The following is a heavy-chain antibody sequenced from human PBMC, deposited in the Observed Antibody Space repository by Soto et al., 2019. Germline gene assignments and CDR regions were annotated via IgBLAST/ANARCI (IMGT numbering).Heavy chain of an antibody. Sequence: PGGSLRLSCAASGFTFSDYYMSWIRQAPGKGLEWISYIDTSSTKIYYADSVKGRFTISRDNAKNSLYLEMNSLRDEDTAVYYCASHYDMWSGYLSPLDYRGQGTLVPVSS. D-gene: IGHD3-3*01. CDR1: GFTFSDYY. V-gene: IGHV3-11*01. CDR3: ASHYDMWSGYLSPLDY. CDR2: IDTSSTKI. J-gene: IGHJ4*02.